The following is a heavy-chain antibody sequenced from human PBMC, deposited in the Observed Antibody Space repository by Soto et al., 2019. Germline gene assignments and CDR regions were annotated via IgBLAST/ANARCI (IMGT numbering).Heavy chain of an antibody. J-gene: IGHJ4*02. Sequence: PGGSLRLSCAASGFTFSNAWMSWARQAPGKGLEWVGRIKSKTDGGTTDYAAPVKGRFTISRDDSKNTLYLQMNSLKTEDTAVYYCTTDPLTTVTPLDYWGQGTLVTVSS. CDR3: TTDPLTTVTPLDY. CDR1: GFTFSNAW. CDR2: IKSKTDGGTT. V-gene: IGHV3-15*01. D-gene: IGHD4-4*01.